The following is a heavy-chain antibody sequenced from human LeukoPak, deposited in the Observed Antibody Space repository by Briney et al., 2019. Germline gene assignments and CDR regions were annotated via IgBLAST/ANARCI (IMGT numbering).Heavy chain of an antibody. CDR1: GYTFTRYD. Sequence: ASVKVSCKASGYTFTRYDINWVQQATGQGLEWMGWMNPNSGNTGYAQKFQGRVTMTRNTPISTAYMDLSSLRSEATAVYYCARAPKYSGSYGDAFDIWGQGTMVTVSS. D-gene: IGHD1-26*01. J-gene: IGHJ3*02. V-gene: IGHV1-8*01. CDR3: ARAPKYSGSYGDAFDI. CDR2: MNPNSGNT.